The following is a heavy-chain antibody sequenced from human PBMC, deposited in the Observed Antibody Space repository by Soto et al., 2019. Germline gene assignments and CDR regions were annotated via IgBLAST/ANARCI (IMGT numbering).Heavy chain of an antibody. D-gene: IGHD2-15*01. CDR1: GGTFSSYT. CDR2: IIPILGIA. V-gene: IGHV1-69*02. CDR3: ASVVAVAAIDAFDI. J-gene: IGHJ3*02. Sequence: QVQLVQSGAEVKKPGSSVKVSCKASGGTFSSYTISWVRQAPGQGLEWMGRIIPILGIANYAQKFQGRVTITADKSTSTAYMELSSLRSEDTAVYYCASVVAVAAIDAFDIWGQGTMVTVSS.